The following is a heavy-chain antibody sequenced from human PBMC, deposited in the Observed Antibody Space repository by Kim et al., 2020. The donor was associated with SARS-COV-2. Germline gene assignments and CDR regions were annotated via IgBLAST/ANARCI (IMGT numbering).Heavy chain of an antibody. CDR2: ISAYNGNP. V-gene: IGHV1-18*01. J-gene: IGHJ3*02. CDR1: GYTFTSYG. CDR3: ASLVEMATSLDAFDI. D-gene: IGHD5-12*01. Sequence: ASVKVSCKASGYTFTSYGISWVRQAPGQGLEWMGWISAYNGNPNYAQKLQGRVTMTTDTSTSTAYMELRSLRSDDTAVYYCASLVEMATSLDAFDIWGQGTMVTVSS.